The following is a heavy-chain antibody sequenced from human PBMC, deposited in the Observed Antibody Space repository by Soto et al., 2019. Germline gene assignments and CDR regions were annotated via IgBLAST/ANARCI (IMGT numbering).Heavy chain of an antibody. J-gene: IGHJ6*02. CDR1: GFTFSTYW. V-gene: IGHV3-7*01. Sequence: GGSVRLSCAASGFTFSTYWMTWVRQAPGKGLEWVANINQDGNERYYVDSVKGRFPISRDNAKKSLNLHMISLRAEDTAVYYCARGNAMDVWAQGTTVTVSS. CDR3: ARGNAMDV. CDR2: INQDGNER.